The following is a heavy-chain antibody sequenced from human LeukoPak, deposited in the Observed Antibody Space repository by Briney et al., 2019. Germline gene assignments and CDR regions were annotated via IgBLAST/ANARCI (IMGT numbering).Heavy chain of an antibody. CDR2: ISGSGGST. Sequence: PGGSLRLSCAASGFTLSSYWMSWVRQAPGKGLEWVSPISGSGGSTYYADSVKGRFTISRDNSKNTLYLQMNSLRAEDTAVYYCAKDGTGYYPFDYWGQGTLVTVSS. CDR1: GFTLSSYW. V-gene: IGHV3-23*01. D-gene: IGHD3-22*01. J-gene: IGHJ4*02. CDR3: AKDGTGYYPFDY.